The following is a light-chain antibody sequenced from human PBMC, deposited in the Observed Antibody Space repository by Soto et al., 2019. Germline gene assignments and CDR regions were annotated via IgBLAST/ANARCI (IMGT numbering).Light chain of an antibody. CDR1: QDIKND. CDR3: LQDYDFPYT. V-gene: IGKV1-6*01. J-gene: IGKJ2*01. Sequence: AIQMTQSPSSLSASVGDRVSISCRASQDIKNDLGWFQQKPGKAPNLLIYTASRLQTGVPSRFSGSGSGTDFTLTISGLQLEDFATYYCLQDYDFPYTFGQGTKLEIK. CDR2: TAS.